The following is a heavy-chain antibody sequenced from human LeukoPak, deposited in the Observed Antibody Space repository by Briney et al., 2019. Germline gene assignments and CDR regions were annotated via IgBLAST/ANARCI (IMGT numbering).Heavy chain of an antibody. V-gene: IGHV4-4*07. D-gene: IGHD6-13*01. CDR1: GGSISSYY. J-gene: IGHJ4*02. CDR2: IYTSGST. Sequence: SETLSLTCTVSGGSISSYYWNWIRQPAGKGLEWIGRIYTSGSTNYNPSLKSRVTMSVDTSKNQFSLKLSSVTAADTAVYYCARGESSSWSKPPHFDYWGQGTLVTVSS. CDR3: ARGESSSWSKPPHFDY.